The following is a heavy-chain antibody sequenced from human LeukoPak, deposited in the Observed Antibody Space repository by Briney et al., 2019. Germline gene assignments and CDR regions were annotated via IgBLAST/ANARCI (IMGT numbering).Heavy chain of an antibody. V-gene: IGHV5-51*01. CDR2: IYPGDSDT. CDR1: GYSFTNYW. J-gene: IGHJ6*02. Sequence: GESLKISCKGFGYSFTNYWIGWVRQMSGKGLEWMGTIYPGDSDTRYSPSFQGQVTISADKSISTAYLQWSSLKASDTAMYYCASHTTGIPAGGYYYGMDVWGQGTTVTVSS. CDR3: ASHTTGIPAGGYYYGMDV. D-gene: IGHD6-13*01.